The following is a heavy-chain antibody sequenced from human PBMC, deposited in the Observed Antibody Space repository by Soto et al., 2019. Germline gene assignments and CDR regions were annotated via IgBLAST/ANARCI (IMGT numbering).Heavy chain of an antibody. V-gene: IGHV3-64*02. D-gene: IGHD3-9*01. CDR2: ISSNGGST. J-gene: IGHJ4*02. CDR1: GFTFSSYA. Sequence: PGGSLRLSCAASGFTFSSYAMHWVRQAPGKGLEYVSAISSNGGSTYYADSVKGRFTISRDNSKNTLYLQMGSLRAEDMAVYYCARSQLRYILTGPFDYWGQGTLVTVSS. CDR3: ARSQLRYILTGPFDY.